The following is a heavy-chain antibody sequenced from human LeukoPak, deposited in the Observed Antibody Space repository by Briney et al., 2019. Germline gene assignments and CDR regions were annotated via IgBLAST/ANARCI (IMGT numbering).Heavy chain of an antibody. CDR1: GYSFTTYD. D-gene: IGHD2-15*01. Sequence: GASVKVSCKASGYSFTTYDINWVRQAAGQGLEGVAWMNPNSGNTGYAQKFQGRVTMTRNTSISTAYMELSSLRSEDTAVYYCARGPQAPGYCSGGSCYSFYYYYMDVWGKGTTVTVSS. J-gene: IGHJ6*03. CDR2: MNPNSGNT. V-gene: IGHV1-8*01. CDR3: ARGPQAPGYCSGGSCYSFYYYYMDV.